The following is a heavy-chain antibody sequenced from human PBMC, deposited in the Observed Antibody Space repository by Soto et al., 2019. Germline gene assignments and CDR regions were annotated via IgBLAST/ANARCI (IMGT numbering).Heavy chain of an antibody. CDR1: GYTFTNYR. V-gene: IGHV1-18*01. CDR3: ARDDAGYCTDEICYTKPLDY. CDR2: ISVYTGDT. J-gene: IGHJ4*02. D-gene: IGHD2-8*01. Sequence: ASVKVSCKASGYTFTNYRVTWVRQAPGQGLEWVGWISVYTGDTKYAREFQGRVTVTADTSTTTAYLELRSLKSDDTAVYFCARDDAGYCTDEICYTKPLDYWGQGTLVTVSS.